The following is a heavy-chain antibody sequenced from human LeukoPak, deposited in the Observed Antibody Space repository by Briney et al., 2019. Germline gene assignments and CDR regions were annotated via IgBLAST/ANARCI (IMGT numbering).Heavy chain of an antibody. Sequence: GGSLRLSCAASGFTVTSNSMSWIRQAPGKGLEWVSIIYSGGNTFYGDSVKGRFSISRDNSKNILSLQMNSLRAEDTAVYYCARLVVGGYPCYYCMDVWGQGTTVTVSS. CDR1: GFTVTSNS. D-gene: IGHD2-21*01. CDR3: ARLVVGGYPCYYCMDV. V-gene: IGHV3-66*02. J-gene: IGHJ6*02. CDR2: IYSGGNT.